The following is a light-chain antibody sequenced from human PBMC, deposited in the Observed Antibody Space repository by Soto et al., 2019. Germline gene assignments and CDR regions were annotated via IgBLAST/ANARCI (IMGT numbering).Light chain of an antibody. CDR2: STS. Sequence: DIQMTQSPSSLSASAGDRVTLTCRATQSISKYLNWYQQKPGKAPNLLIYSTSTLQSGVPSRFSGSGSGTDFTLTINSLQPEDFHTYYCQQAYDIPRTFGEGTKVDIK. CDR3: QQAYDIPRT. J-gene: IGKJ1*01. V-gene: IGKV1-39*01. CDR1: QSISKY.